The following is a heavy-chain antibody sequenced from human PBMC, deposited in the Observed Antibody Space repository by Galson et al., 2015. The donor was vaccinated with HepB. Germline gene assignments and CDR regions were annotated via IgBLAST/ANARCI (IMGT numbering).Heavy chain of an antibody. D-gene: IGHD3-16*01. J-gene: IGHJ4*02. CDR1: GFTFSNYA. Sequence: SLRLSCAASGFTFSNYAMRWVRQAPGKGLEWVSSISGTGDITPYADFVKGRFTISRDNSKNTLYLQMSSLRAEDTGIYYCAKGADTGKYYFDYWGQGTQVTVSS. CDR2: ISGTGDIT. CDR3: AKGADTGKYYFDY. V-gene: IGHV3-23*01.